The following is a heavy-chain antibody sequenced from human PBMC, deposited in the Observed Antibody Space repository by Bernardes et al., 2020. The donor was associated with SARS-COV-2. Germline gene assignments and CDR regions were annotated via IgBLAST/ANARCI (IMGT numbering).Heavy chain of an antibody. V-gene: IGHV3-23*01. CDR3: AKDPNGDYLGAFDF. CDR1: RFTFSSYA. CDR2: ITGSGGTT. D-gene: IGHD4-17*01. Sequence: GWSLRLSCAASRFTFSSYAMIWVRQAPGKGLEWVSAITGSGGTTYYADSVKGRFTISRDNSKSTLYLQLTSLRAEDTAVYYCAKDPNGDYLGAFDFWGQGTLVNVSS. J-gene: IGHJ3*01.